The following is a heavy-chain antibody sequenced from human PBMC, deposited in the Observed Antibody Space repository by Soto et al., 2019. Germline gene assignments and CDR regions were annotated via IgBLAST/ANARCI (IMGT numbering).Heavy chain of an antibody. J-gene: IGHJ5*02. Sequence: ASVKVSCKASGGTFSSYTISWVRQAPGQGLEWKGRIIPILGIANYAQKFQGRVTITADNSASTAYMELSSLRSEDTAVYYCARDLLAAADPNWFDPWGQGTLVTVSS. CDR1: GGTFSSYT. CDR3: ARDLLAAADPNWFDP. CDR2: IIPILGIA. D-gene: IGHD6-13*01. V-gene: IGHV1-69*04.